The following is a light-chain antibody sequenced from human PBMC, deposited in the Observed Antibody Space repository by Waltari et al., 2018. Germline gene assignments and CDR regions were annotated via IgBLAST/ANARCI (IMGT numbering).Light chain of an antibody. Sequence: QSVLTQPPSVSAAPGQKVTISCSGSRSNIGNNSVSWYQQFPGTAPKLLIYDNNKRPSGIPDRFSGSKSGTSATLGITGLQTGDEADYYCGTWDSSLSAEVFGTGTKVTVL. V-gene: IGLV1-51*01. CDR3: GTWDSSLSAEV. J-gene: IGLJ1*01. CDR1: RSNIGNNS. CDR2: DNN.